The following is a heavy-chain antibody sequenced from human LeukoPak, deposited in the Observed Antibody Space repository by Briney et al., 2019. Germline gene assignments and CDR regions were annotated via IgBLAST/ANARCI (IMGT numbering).Heavy chain of an antibody. CDR3: ARLKYYYGMDV. CDR1: GGSISSSSYY. Sequence: SETPSLTCSVSGGSISSSSYYWGWIRQPPGKGLECVGTIFYSGSTYSNPSLRSRLTISVDTSKNQFSLKMSSVTAADTAVYYCARLKYYYGMDVWGQGTTVTVSS. CDR2: IFYSGST. J-gene: IGHJ6*02. V-gene: IGHV4-39*01.